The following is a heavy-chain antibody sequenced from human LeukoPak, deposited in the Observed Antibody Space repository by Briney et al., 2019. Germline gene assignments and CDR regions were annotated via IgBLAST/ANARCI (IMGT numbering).Heavy chain of an antibody. Sequence: RASVKVSCKASGYTFTGSYLHWVRQAPGQGLEWMGWLNPNSGDTKDAQKFQGRVTITADKSTSTAYMELSSLRSEDTAVYYCASYRYSSSWDYFDYWGQGTLVTVSS. J-gene: IGHJ4*02. CDR1: GYTFTGSY. CDR3: ASYRYSSSWDYFDY. D-gene: IGHD6-13*01. CDR2: LNPNSGDT. V-gene: IGHV1-2*02.